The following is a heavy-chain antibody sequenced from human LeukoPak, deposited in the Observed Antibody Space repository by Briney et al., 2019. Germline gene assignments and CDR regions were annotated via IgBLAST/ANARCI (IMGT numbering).Heavy chain of an antibody. J-gene: IGHJ6*03. CDR3: ARSPYGDYPLYYYYYYMDV. V-gene: IGHV4-39*02. Sequence: SETLSLTCTVSGDSISSRNSYWGWIRQPPGKGLDWIGSIYYTGSTYYNPSLKSRVTISVDTSKNHFSLKLSSVTAADTAVYYCARSPYGDYPLYYYYYYMDVWGKGTTVTISS. D-gene: IGHD4-17*01. CDR2: IYYTGST. CDR1: GDSISSRNSY.